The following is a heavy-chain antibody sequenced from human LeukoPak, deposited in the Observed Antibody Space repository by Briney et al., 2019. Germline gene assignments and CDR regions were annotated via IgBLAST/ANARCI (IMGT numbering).Heavy chain of an antibody. J-gene: IGHJ4*02. D-gene: IGHD4-17*01. CDR2: ISSSSSYI. Sequence: KPGGSLRLSCAASGFTFSSYSMNWVRQAPGKGLEWVSSISSSSSYIYYADSVKGRFTISRDNAKNSLYLQMNSLRAEDTAVYYCARDRTTVTAFDYWGQGTRVTVSS. CDR1: GFTFSSYS. CDR3: ARDRTTVTAFDY. V-gene: IGHV3-21*01.